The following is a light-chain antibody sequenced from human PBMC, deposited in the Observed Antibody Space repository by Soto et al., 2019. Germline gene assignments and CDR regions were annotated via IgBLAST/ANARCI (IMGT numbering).Light chain of an antibody. CDR3: CSYAGRNPWV. CDR1: GSDVGGYNY. CDR2: EVS. Sequence: QSVLTQPRSGSGSPGQSVTISCTGTGSDVGGYNYVSWLQQHPGKAPKLMIYEVSNRPSGVPDRFSGSKSGNTASLTISGLQAGDEADYYCCSYAGRNPWVFGGGTKLTVL. J-gene: IGLJ3*02. V-gene: IGLV2-11*01.